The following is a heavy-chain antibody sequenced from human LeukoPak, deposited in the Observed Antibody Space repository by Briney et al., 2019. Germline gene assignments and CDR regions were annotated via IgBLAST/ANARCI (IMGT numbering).Heavy chain of an antibody. CDR3: AKALLRYNWFDP. Sequence: GGSLRLSCAASGFTFSSYAMSWVRQAPGKGLEWVSAISGSGGSTYYAGSVKGRFTISRDNSKNTLYLQMNSLRAEDTAVYYCAKALLRYNWFDPWGQGTLVTVSS. D-gene: IGHD3-3*01. CDR2: ISGSGGST. J-gene: IGHJ5*02. CDR1: GFTFSSYA. V-gene: IGHV3-23*01.